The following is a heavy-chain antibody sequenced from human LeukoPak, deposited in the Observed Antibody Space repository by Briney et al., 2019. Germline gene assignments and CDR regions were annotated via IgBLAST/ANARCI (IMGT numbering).Heavy chain of an antibody. J-gene: IGHJ1*01. CDR3: ARLGRYYDSSGYPAEYFQH. Sequence: SETLSLTCTVSGGSISSSSYYWGWIRQPPGKGLEWIGSIYYSGSTYYNPSLKSRVTISVDTSKNQFSLKLSSVTAAGTAVYYCARLGRYYDSSGYPAEYFQHWGQGTLVTVSS. CDR1: GGSISSSSYY. V-gene: IGHV4-39*01. CDR2: IYYSGST. D-gene: IGHD3-22*01.